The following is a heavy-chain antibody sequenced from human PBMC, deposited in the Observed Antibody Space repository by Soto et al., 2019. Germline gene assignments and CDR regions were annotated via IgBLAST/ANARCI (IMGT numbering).Heavy chain of an antibody. CDR2: IKQDGSEK. V-gene: IGHV3-7*01. CDR3: ARQKSPEVWFDP. CDR1: GFTFSSYW. J-gene: IGHJ5*02. Sequence: GGSLRLSCVVSGFTFSSYWMNWVRQAPGKGLEWVANIKQDGSEKYYVDSAKGRFTISRDNAKNSLYLQMNSLSAEDTAIYYCARQKSPEVWFDPWGQGTLVTVSS.